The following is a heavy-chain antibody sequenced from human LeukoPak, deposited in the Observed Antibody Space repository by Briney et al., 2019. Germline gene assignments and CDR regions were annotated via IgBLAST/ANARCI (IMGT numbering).Heavy chain of an antibody. V-gene: IGHV3-49*02. J-gene: IGHJ4*02. CDR2: IRSKAYGGTT. CDR3: TRASYGRYFDY. D-gene: IGHD1-26*01. Sequence: WIRQPPGKGLEWAGFIRSKAYGGTTEYAASVKGRFTISRDDSKSIAYLQMNSLKTEDTAVYYCTRASYGRYFDYWGQGTLVTVSS.